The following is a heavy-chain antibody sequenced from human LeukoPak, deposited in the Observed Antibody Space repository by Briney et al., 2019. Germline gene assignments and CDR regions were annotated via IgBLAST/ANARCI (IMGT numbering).Heavy chain of an antibody. CDR2: INPSGGIT. Sequence: ASVKVSCKASGYTFTSYYMHWVRQAPGQGLEWMGIINPSGGITSYAQNFQGRVTMSRDTTTVTVYMELSSLRSEYTAVYDSARNYCTNGLCNFIFIFDYWGQGTLVTVSS. CDR1: GYTFTSYY. D-gene: IGHD2-8*01. V-gene: IGHV1-46*03. J-gene: IGHJ4*02. CDR3: ARNYCTNGLCNFIFIFDY.